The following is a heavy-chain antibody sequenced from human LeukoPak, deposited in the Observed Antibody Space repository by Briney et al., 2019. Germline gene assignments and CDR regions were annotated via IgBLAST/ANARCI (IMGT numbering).Heavy chain of an antibody. J-gene: IGHJ6*02. D-gene: IGHD6-13*01. CDR1: GDSVSINSAA. CDR3: ARVATAAGIVSDYYYYGMDV. Sequence: SQTLSLTFAISGDSVSINSAAWNWIRQSPSRGIEWLGSTYYRSKWYNDYAVSVKSRIPITPDTSKNQFSLQLNSVTPEDTAVYYCARVATAAGIVSDYYYYGMDVWGQGTPVTVSS. V-gene: IGHV6-1*01. CDR2: TYYRSKWYN.